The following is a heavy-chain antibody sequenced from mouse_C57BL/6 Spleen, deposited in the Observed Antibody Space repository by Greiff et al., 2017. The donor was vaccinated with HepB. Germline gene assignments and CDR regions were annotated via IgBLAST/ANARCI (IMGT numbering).Heavy chain of an antibody. Sequence: VQLQQSGAELVRPGASVTLSCKASGYTFTDYEMHWVKQTPVHGLEWIGAIDPETGGTAYNQKFKGKAILTADKSSSTAYMALRSLTSEDSAVYYCTRGDYYGSSYRYFDVWGTGTTVTVSS. CDR3: TRGDYYGSSYRYFDV. CDR2: IDPETGGT. D-gene: IGHD1-1*01. J-gene: IGHJ1*03. V-gene: IGHV1-15*01. CDR1: GYTFTDYE.